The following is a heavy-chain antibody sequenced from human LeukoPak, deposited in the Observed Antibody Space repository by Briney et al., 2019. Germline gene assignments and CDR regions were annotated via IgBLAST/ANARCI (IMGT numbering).Heavy chain of an antibody. CDR3: AKRGEGCSGVSCLYWYFDI. Sequence: GGSLRLSCAASRFTFSTYAMNWVRQAPGKGLECVSTIGGSSGATYYADSVKGRFIASRDNSKNILYLQINSLRADDTAVYYCAKRGEGCSGVSCLYWYFDIWGRGTLVTVSS. V-gene: IGHV3-23*01. J-gene: IGHJ2*01. CDR1: RFTFSTYA. CDR2: IGGSSGAT. D-gene: IGHD2-15*01.